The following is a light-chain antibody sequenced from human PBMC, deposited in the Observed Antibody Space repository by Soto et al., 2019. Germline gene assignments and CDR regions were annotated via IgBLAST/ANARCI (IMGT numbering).Light chain of an antibody. V-gene: IGLV2-14*01. Sequence: SALTQPASVSGSPGQSITISCTGTSSDIGAYNSVSWYQQHPGKAPKLMIYDVSNRPSGVSNRFSGSKSGNMASLTISGLQAEDEADYYCSSYTTSSTLVVFGGGTKLTVL. CDR1: SSDIGAYNS. J-gene: IGLJ2*01. CDR3: SSYTTSSTLVV. CDR2: DVS.